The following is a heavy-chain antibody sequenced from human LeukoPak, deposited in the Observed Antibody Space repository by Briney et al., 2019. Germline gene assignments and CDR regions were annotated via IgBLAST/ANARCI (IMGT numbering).Heavy chain of an antibody. D-gene: IGHD2-2*01. CDR1: GFAFAEHG. Sequence: PGGSLRLSCIASGFAFAEHGMSWVRQVPGKGLEWVSGINWSGGSTGYADPLRGRFTISRDNAKNSLYLQMDSLRAEDTALYYCARAPITSPFYFDYWGQGTLVTVSS. CDR3: ARAPITSPFYFDY. J-gene: IGHJ4*02. CDR2: INWSGGST. V-gene: IGHV3-20*04.